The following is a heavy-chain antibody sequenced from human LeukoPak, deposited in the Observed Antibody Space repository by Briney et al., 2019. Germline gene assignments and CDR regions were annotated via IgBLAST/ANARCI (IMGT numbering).Heavy chain of an antibody. CDR1: GYTFTAHY. Sequence: ASLKVSCKASGYTFTAHYLHWVRQAPGQGLEWMGLINPNSGDTNYAQKFQGWVTMTRDTSISTAYMELNRLKSDDTALYYCARGGGWGDTHTFFFWGQGTMVTVSS. CDR3: ARGGGWGDTHTFFF. D-gene: IGHD2/OR15-2a*01. J-gene: IGHJ3*01. V-gene: IGHV1-2*04. CDR2: INPNSGDT.